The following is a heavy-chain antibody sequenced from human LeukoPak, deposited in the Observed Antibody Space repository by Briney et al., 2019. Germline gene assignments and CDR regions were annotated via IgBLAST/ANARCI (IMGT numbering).Heavy chain of an antibody. CDR2: INHSGST. V-gene: IGHV4-39*07. Sequence: SETLSLTCTVSGGSISSSIYYWGWIRQPPGKGLEWIGEINHSGSTNYNPSLKSRVTISVDTSKNQFSLKLSSVTAADTAVYYCARSYYYDSSGYFYYWGQGTLVTVSS. D-gene: IGHD3-22*01. CDR1: GGSISSSIYY. CDR3: ARSYYYDSSGYFYY. J-gene: IGHJ4*02.